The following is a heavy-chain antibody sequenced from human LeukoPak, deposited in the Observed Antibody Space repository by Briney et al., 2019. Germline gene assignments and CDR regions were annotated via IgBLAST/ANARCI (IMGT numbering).Heavy chain of an antibody. CDR2: ISSSSSYI. D-gene: IGHD6-13*01. V-gene: IGHV3-21*01. Sequence: GGSLRLSCAASGFTFSSYEMNWVRQAPGKGLEWVSSISSSSSYIYYADSVKGRFTISRDNAKNSLYLQMNSLRAEDTAVYYCARFIAAPYYFDYWGRGTLVTVSS. CDR3: ARFIAAPYYFDY. CDR1: GFTFSSYE. J-gene: IGHJ4*02.